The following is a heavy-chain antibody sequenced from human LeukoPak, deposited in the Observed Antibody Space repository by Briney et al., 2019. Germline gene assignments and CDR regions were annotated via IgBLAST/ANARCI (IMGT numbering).Heavy chain of an antibody. V-gene: IGHV4-39*01. D-gene: IGHD5-24*01. CDR1: GGSISSSSYS. CDR2: IYYSGST. Sequence: SETLSLTCTVSGGSISSSSYSWGWIRQPPGKGLEWIGSIYYSGSTYYNPSLKSRVTIFVDTSKNQFSLKLSSVTAADTAVYYCARHGKRWLQFAEYFQHWGQGTLVTVSS. J-gene: IGHJ1*01. CDR3: ARHGKRWLQFAEYFQH.